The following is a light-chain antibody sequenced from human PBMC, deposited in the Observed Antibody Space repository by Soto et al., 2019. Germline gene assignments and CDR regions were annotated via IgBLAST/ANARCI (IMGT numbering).Light chain of an antibody. CDR3: QQYYTTPLT. CDR2: WAS. CDR1: QSVLYSSNNDNC. V-gene: IGKV4-1*01. J-gene: IGKJ1*01. Sequence: DIVMTQSPDSLAVSLGERATINCKSSQSVLYSSNNDNCLAWYQQKPGQPPKLLIYWASSRESGVPDRFSGSGSGTDFTLTISSLQAEDVAVYFCQQYYTTPLTFGQGTRVEVK.